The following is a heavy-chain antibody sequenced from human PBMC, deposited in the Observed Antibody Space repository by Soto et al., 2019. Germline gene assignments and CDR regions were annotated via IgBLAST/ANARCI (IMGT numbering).Heavy chain of an antibody. CDR2: INSDGSST. CDR3: ARDQGYDYIWGSYPLDY. V-gene: IGHV3-74*01. Sequence: PGGSLRLSCAASGFTFSSYWMHWVRQAPGKRLVWVSRINSDGSSTSYADSVKGRFTISRDNAKNTLYLQMNSLRAEDTAVYYCARDQGYDYIWGSYPLDYWGQGTLVTVSS. CDR1: GFTFSSYW. J-gene: IGHJ4*02. D-gene: IGHD3-16*02.